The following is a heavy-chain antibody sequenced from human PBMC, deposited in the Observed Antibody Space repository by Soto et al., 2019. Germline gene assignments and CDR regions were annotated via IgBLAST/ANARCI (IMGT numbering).Heavy chain of an antibody. D-gene: IGHD3-3*01. CDR2: ISYDGTNK. CDR3: ARGVEGWYFDY. V-gene: IGHV3-30-3*01. CDR1: GFTFNTHP. J-gene: IGHJ4*02. Sequence: QVQLVESGGGVVQPGTSLRLSCAASGFTFNTHPLYWVRQAPGKGLEWVAFISYDGTNKFYADSVKGRFTIYRDTSKRTLYLQMYSLRDDDSAVYYCARGVEGWYFDYWGRGTLVTVSS.